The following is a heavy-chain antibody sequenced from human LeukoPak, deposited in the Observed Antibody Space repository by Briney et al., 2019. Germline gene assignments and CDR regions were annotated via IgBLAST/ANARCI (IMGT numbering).Heavy chain of an antibody. CDR3: ARGRVPVYYDSSGYGRHFDY. J-gene: IGHJ4*02. CDR2: INHSGST. V-gene: IGHV4-34*01. Sequence: SETLSLTCAVYGGSFSGYYWSWIRQPPGKGLEWIGEINHSGSTNYNPSLKSRVTISVDTSKDQFSLKLSSVTAADTAVYYCARGRVPVYYDSSGYGRHFDYWGQGTLVTVSS. D-gene: IGHD3-22*01. CDR1: GGSFSGYY.